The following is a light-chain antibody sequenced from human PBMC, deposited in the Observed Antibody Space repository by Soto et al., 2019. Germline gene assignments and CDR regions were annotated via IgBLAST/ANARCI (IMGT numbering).Light chain of an antibody. Sequence: QSALTQPPSASGSPGQSVTISCTGTSSDVGKYDYVSWFQHHPGKAPKLMIYEVSNRPSGVSNRFSGSKSGNTASLIISGLQAEDEADYYCSSYTTNNSPHVFGAGTKVTVL. J-gene: IGLJ1*01. CDR2: EVS. CDR1: SSDVGKYDY. V-gene: IGLV2-14*01. CDR3: SSYTTNNSPHV.